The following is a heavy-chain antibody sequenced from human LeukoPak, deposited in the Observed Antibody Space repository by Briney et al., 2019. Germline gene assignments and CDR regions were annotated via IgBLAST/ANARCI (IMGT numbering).Heavy chain of an antibody. V-gene: IGHV5-51*01. J-gene: IGHJ4*02. D-gene: IGHD3-16*01. CDR3: ARVGEEYYFDY. Sequence: GESLKISCQGSGYSFITYRIGWVRQMPGKGLEWMGIIYPGDSDTRYSPSFQGQVTISVDKSINTAYLQWSSLKASDTAMYYCARVGEEYYFDYWGQGTLVTVSS. CDR2: IYPGDSDT. CDR1: GYSFITYR.